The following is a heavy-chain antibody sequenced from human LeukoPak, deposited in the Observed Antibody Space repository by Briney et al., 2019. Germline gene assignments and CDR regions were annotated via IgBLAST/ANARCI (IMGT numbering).Heavy chain of an antibody. CDR1: GGTFSSYA. J-gene: IGHJ3*02. D-gene: IGHD3-10*01. Sequence: SVKVSCMASGGTFSSYAISWVRQAPGQGLEWMGGIIPVFGTANYAQKFQGRVTITADKSTSTAYMELSSLRSEDTAVYYCARDRLQYYYGSGSYYNPGDAFDIWGQGTMVTVSS. CDR3: ARDRLQYYYGSGSYYNPGDAFDI. CDR2: IIPVFGTA. V-gene: IGHV1-69*06.